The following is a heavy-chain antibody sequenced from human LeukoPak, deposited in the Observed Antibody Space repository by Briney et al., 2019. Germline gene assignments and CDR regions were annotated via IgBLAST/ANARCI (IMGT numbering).Heavy chain of an antibody. CDR1: GGSISSGSYY. D-gene: IGHD3-10*01. Sequence: SETLSLTCTVSGGSISSGSYYWSWIRQPAGKGLEWIGRIYSSGSTNYNPSLKSRVTISVDTSKNQFSLNLSSVTAADTAVYSCAREAPYYYAWWFDPWGQGTLVTVSS. V-gene: IGHV4-61*02. CDR3: AREAPYYYAWWFDP. J-gene: IGHJ5*02. CDR2: IYSSGST.